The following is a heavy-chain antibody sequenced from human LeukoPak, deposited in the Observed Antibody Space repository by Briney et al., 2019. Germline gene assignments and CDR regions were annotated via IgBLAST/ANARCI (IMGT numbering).Heavy chain of an antibody. Sequence: GASVKVSCNASGYTLTGNFIHWVRQAPGQGLEWMGWINPNSGGTDYAQKFQGRVTMTSDTSISTAYMELSRLRSDDTAVYYCARGYNWNYFDYWGQGTLVTVSS. CDR2: INPNSGGT. D-gene: IGHD1-20*01. V-gene: IGHV1-2*02. CDR1: GYTLTGNF. J-gene: IGHJ4*02. CDR3: ARGYNWNYFDY.